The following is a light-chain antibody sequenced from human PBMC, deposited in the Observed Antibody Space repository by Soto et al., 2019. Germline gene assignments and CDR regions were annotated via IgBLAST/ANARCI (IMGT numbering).Light chain of an antibody. CDR2: EVS. J-gene: IGLJ2*01. V-gene: IGLV2-8*01. Sequence: QSALTQPPSASGSPGQSVTISCTGTSSDVGGYNFVSWYQQHPGKAPKLMIYEVSERPAGVPDRFAGSKSVNTASLTVSGLQAEDEADYYCSSYAGSNIVVFGGGTKLT. CDR3: SSYAGSNIVV. CDR1: SSDVGGYNF.